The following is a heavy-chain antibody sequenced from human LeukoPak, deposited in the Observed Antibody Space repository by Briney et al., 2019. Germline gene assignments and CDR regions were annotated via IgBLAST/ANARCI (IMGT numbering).Heavy chain of an antibody. CDR2: ISYDGRNK. Sequence: GGSLRLSCEGSGYSFNNHDMHWVRQAPGKGLEWVAGISYDGRNKYYADSVKGRFTISRDNSKNTLNLQMNSLRTEDTAVYYCAKPRDIDSWAFDVWGQGTMVTVS. J-gene: IGHJ3*01. CDR3: AKPRDIDSWAFDV. CDR1: GYSFNNHD. V-gene: IGHV3-30*18. D-gene: IGHD2-15*01.